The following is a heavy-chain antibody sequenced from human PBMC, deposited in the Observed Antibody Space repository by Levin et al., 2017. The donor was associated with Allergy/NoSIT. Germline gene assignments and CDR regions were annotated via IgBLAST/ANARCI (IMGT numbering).Heavy chain of an antibody. Sequence: ASVKVSCKASGYTFTSYAMHWVRQAPGQRLEWMGWINAGNGNTKYSQKFQGRVTITRDTSASTAYMELSSLRSEDTAVYYCARDDIVVVPAAPDYYYDYGMDVWGQGTTVTVSS. J-gene: IGHJ6*02. V-gene: IGHV1-3*01. CDR1: GYTFTSYA. D-gene: IGHD2-2*01. CDR3: ARDDIVVVPAAPDYYYDYGMDV. CDR2: INAGNGNT.